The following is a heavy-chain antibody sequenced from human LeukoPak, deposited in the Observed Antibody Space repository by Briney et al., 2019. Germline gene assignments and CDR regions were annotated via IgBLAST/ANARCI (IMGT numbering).Heavy chain of an antibody. Sequence: SETLSLTCTVSGGSISSSSYCWGWIRQPPGKGLEWIGSIYYSGSTNYNPSLKSRVTISVDTSKNQFSLKLSSVTAADTAVYYCARIRLLGYYFDYWGQGTLVTVSS. V-gene: IGHV4-39*07. D-gene: IGHD2-15*01. CDR1: GGSISSSSYC. CDR3: ARIRLLGYYFDY. CDR2: IYYSGST. J-gene: IGHJ4*02.